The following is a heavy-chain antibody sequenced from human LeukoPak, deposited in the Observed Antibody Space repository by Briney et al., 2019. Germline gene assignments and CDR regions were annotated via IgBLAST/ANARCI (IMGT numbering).Heavy chain of an antibody. J-gene: IGHJ4*02. CDR2: ISWNSGSI. Sequence: LRLSCAASGFSFSSFAMNWVRQAPGKGLGWGSGISWNSGSIGYADSVKGRFTISRDNAKNSLYLQMNSLRAGDTAIYFCAKTDSFYSAMVYFDYWGQGTLVTVSS. D-gene: IGHD5-18*01. CDR1: GFSFSSFA. CDR3: AKTDSFYSAMVYFDY. V-gene: IGHV3-9*01.